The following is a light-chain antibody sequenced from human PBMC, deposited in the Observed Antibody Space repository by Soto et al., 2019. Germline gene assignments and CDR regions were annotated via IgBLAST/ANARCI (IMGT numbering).Light chain of an antibody. CDR1: SSNIGSNY. Sequence: QSVLTQPPSASGTPGQRVTISCSGSSSNIGSNYVYWYQQLPGPAPKLLIYRNKQRPSGVPDRFSGSKSGTSASRAISGLRSEDEADYYCAEWDDSLSGSYVFGPGTQLTVL. V-gene: IGLV1-47*01. CDR2: RNK. CDR3: AEWDDSLSGSYV. J-gene: IGLJ1*01.